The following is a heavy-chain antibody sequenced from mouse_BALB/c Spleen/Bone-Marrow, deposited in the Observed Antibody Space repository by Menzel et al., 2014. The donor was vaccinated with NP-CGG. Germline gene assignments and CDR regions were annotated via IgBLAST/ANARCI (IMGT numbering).Heavy chain of an antibody. V-gene: IGHV1S81*02. Sequence: VQLVESGAELVKPGVSVKLSCKASGYTFTSYYMYWVKQRPGQGLEWIGGINPNNGNTNFSKTFKSKATLTVDKSSSTAYMQLSSLTSEDSAVYYCTRRDYWGQGTTLTVSS. J-gene: IGHJ2*01. CDR3: TRRDY. CDR1: GYTFTSYY. CDR2: INPNNGNT.